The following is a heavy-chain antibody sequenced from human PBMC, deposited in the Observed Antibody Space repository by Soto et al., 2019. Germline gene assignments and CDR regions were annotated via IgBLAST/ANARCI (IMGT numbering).Heavy chain of an antibody. CDR2: IYDSGST. CDR3: AREPVAGHPWYFDL. J-gene: IGHJ2*01. D-gene: IGHD6-13*01. V-gene: IGHV4-61*01. Sequence: QVQLQESGPGLVKPSETLSLSCTVSGGSVSSGSYYWSWIRQPPGKGLEWIGYIYDSGSTNYNPSLKSRVTMSVDTSKNQFSLELSSVTAADTAVYYCAREPVAGHPWYFDLWGRGTLVTVSS. CDR1: GGSVSSGSYY.